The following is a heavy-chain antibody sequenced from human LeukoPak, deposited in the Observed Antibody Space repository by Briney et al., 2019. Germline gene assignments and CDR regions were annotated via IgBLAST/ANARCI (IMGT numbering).Heavy chain of an antibody. J-gene: IGHJ6*03. CDR2: IYHSGST. D-gene: IGHD1-26*01. V-gene: IGHV4-38-2*02. CDR1: GYSISSGYY. CDR3: ASYGGSYSFSYYYYMDV. Sequence: SETLSLTCIVSGYSISSGYYWGWIRQPPGKGLEWIGNIYHSGSTYYNPSLKSRVTISVDTSKNQFSLKLRSVTAADTAVYYCASYGGSYSFSYYYYMDVWGKGTTVTVSS.